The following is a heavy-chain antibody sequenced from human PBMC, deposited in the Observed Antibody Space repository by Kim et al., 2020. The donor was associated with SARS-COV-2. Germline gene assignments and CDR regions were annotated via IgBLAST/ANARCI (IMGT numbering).Heavy chain of an antibody. CDR1: GFTFSSYA. CDR3: ARARSIRMNSNFDY. V-gene: IGHV3-30*04. D-gene: IGHD5-12*01. CDR2: ISYDGSNK. J-gene: IGHJ4*02. Sequence: GGSLRLSCAASGFTFSSYAMHWVRQAPGKGLEWVAVISYDGSNKYYADSVKGRFTISRDNSKNTLYLQMNSLRAEDTAVYYCARARSIRMNSNFDYWGQGTLVTVSS.